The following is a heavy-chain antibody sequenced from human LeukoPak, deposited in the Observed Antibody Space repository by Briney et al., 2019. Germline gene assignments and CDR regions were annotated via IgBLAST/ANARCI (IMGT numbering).Heavy chain of an antibody. J-gene: IGHJ3*02. CDR1: GFTFSSYS. CDR3: ARASPIHDYGDYSAFDI. CDR2: ISSSSSYI. D-gene: IGHD4-17*01. Sequence: GGSLRLSCAASGFTFSSYSMNWVRQAPGKGLEWVSSISSSSSYIYYADSVKGRFTISRDNAKNSLYLQMNSLRAEDTAVYYCARASPIHDYGDYSAFDIWGQGTMVTVSS. V-gene: IGHV3-21*01.